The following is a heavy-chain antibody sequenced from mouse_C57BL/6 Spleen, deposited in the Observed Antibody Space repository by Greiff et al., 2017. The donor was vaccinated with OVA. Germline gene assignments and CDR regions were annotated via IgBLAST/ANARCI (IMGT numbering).Heavy chain of an antibody. D-gene: IGHD2-4*01. V-gene: IGHV1-18*01. CDR2: INPNNGGT. CDR1: GYTFTDYN. CDR3: ARERGDDYPWFAY. Sequence: VQLKQSGPELVKPGASVKIPCKASGYTFTDYNMDWVKQSPGKSLEWIGDINPNNGGTIYNQKIKGKATLTVAKYSSTAYMEIRSLTSEDTAVYYCARERGDDYPWFAYWGQGTLVTVSA. J-gene: IGHJ3*01.